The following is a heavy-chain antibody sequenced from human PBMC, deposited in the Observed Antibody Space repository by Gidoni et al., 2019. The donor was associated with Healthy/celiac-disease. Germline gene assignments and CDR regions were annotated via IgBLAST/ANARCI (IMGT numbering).Heavy chain of an antibody. D-gene: IGHD3-10*01. CDR3: ARSDYGSGI. CDR2: IIPILGIA. Sequence: QVQLVQSGAAGKKPRTSVQVSCKASGGTFSSYTRSWVRQPPGQGLEWMGRIIPILGIANYAQKFQGRVTITADKSTSTAYMGRSSLRSEDTALYYCARSDYGSGIWGQGTLVTVSS. CDR1: GGTFSSYT. V-gene: IGHV1-69*02. J-gene: IGHJ4*02.